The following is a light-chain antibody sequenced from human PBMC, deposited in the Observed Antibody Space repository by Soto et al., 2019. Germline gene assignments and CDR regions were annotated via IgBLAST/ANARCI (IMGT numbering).Light chain of an antibody. V-gene: IGLV2-14*01. CDR1: SSDVGGYNY. Sequence: QSALTQPASVSGSPGQSITISCTGTSSDVGGYNYVSWYQQHPGKAPKLMIYDVSNRPSGVFNRFSGSKSGNTASLSISGLQAEDEADYYCSSYTSNSTPYVFGTGTKVTVL. J-gene: IGLJ1*01. CDR3: SSYTSNSTPYV. CDR2: DVS.